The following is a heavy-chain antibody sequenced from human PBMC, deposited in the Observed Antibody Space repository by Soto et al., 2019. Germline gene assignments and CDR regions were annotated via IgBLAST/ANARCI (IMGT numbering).Heavy chain of an antibody. J-gene: IGHJ3*01. CDR3: ARLPGVRGVFDGFNV. CDR2: IYPGDSDT. CDR1: VYSFAGYW. Sequence: GESLKISCKGSVYSFAGYWIGGVRQMPGKGLDWMGVIYPGDSDTRYSPSFHGQVTISADKSISTAYLQWSSLKASDTAMYFCARLPGVRGVFDGFNVWGQGTMVTVSS. V-gene: IGHV5-51*01. D-gene: IGHD3-10*01.